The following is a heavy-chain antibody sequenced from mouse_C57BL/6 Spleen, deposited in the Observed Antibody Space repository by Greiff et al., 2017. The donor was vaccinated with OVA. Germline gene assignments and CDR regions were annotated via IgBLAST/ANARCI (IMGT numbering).Heavy chain of an antibody. CDR3: ARDSSPYYAMDY. D-gene: IGHD3-1*01. CDR1: GFTFSDYY. CDR2: INYDGSST. V-gene: IGHV5-16*01. Sequence: EVQVVESEGGLVQPGSSMKLSCTASGFTFSDYYMAWVRQVPEKGLEWVANINYDGSSTYYLDSLKSRFIISRDNAKNILYLQMSSLKSEDTATYYCARDSSPYYAMDYWGQGTSVTVSS. J-gene: IGHJ4*01.